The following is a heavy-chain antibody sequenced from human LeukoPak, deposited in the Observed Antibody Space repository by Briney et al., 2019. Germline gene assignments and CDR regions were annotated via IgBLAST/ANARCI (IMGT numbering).Heavy chain of an antibody. CDR1: GFTFSDYY. V-gene: IGHV3-11*06. J-gene: IGHJ4*02. Sequence: GGSLRLSCAASGFTFSDYYMSWIRQAPGKGLEWVSYISSSSSYTNYADFVKGRFTISRDNAKNSLYLQMNSLRAEDTAVYYCARTRGYSYGYGYWGQGTLVTVSS. CDR2: ISSSSSYT. CDR3: ARTRGYSYGYGY. D-gene: IGHD5-18*01.